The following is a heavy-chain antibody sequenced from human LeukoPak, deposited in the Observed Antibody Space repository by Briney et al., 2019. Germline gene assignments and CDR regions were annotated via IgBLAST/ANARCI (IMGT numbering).Heavy chain of an antibody. CDR3: AKDRGIAAAGNDY. CDR2: IKQDGSEK. J-gene: IGHJ4*02. Sequence: GGSLRLSCAASGFTFSSYWMSWVRQAPGKGLEWVANIKQDGSEKYYVDSVKGRFTISRDNAKNSLYLQMNSLRAEDTALYYCAKDRGIAAAGNDYWGQGTLVTVSS. D-gene: IGHD6-13*01. CDR1: GFTFSSYW. V-gene: IGHV3-7*03.